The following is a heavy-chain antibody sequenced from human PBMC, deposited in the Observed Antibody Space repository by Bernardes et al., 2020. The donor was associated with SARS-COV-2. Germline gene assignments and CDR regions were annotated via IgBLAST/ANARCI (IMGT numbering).Heavy chain of an antibody. Sequence: GGSLRLSCAASGFTFNDYAMHWVRQAPGKGLEWVSGISWNSGSICYADSVKGRFTISRDNAKNSLYLQMNSLRAEDTALYYCAKGIVVPLLTGHGGMDVWSQGNTVTVSS. CDR3: AKGIVVPLLTGHGGMDV. CDR2: ISWNSGSI. J-gene: IGHJ6*02. D-gene: IGHD3-9*01. V-gene: IGHV3-9*01. CDR1: GFTFNDYA.